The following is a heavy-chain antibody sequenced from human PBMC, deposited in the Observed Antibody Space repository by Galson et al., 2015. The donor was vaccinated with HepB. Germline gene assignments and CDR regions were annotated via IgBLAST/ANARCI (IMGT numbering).Heavy chain of an antibody. CDR2: TYYRSKWYN. D-gene: IGHD2-2*01. V-gene: IGHV6-1*01. Sequence: CAISGDSVSSNSAAWNWIRQSPSRGLEWLGRTYYRSKWYNDYAVSVKSRITINPDTSKNQLSLQLNSVTPEDTAVYYCAREVVVVPAAIVHFDYWGQGTLVTVSS. CDR1: GDSVSSNSAA. J-gene: IGHJ4*02. CDR3: AREVVVVPAAIVHFDY.